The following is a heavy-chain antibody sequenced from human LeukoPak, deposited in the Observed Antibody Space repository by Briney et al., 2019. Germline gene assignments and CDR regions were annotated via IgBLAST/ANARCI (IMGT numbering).Heavy chain of an antibody. D-gene: IGHD2-2*01. J-gene: IGHJ5*02. CDR3: ARGGQRSDIVVVPAAIRLDP. CDR2: INHSGST. V-gene: IGHV4-34*01. Sequence: SETLSLTCAVYGGSFSGYYWSWIRQPPGKGLEWIGEINHSGSTNYNPSLKSRVTISVDTSKNQFSLKLNSVTAADTAVYYCARGGQRSDIVVVPAAIRLDPWGQGTLVTVSS. CDR1: GGSFSGYY.